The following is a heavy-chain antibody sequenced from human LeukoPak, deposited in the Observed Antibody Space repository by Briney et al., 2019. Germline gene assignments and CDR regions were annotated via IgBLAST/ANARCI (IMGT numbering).Heavy chain of an antibody. J-gene: IGHJ4*02. V-gene: IGHV4-34*01. CDR2: INHSGST. CDR3: ARSLVDIVATVPDY. D-gene: IGHD5-12*01. Sequence: SETLSLTCAVYGGSFSGHYWSWIRQPPGKGLEWVGEINHSGSTNYNPSLKSRVTISVDTSKNQFSLKLSSVTAADTAVYYCARSLVDIVATVPDYWGQGTLVTVSS. CDR1: GGSFSGHY.